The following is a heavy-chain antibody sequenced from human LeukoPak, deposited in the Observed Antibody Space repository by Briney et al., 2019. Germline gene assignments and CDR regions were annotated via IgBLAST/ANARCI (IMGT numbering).Heavy chain of an antibody. V-gene: IGHV4-39*01. CDR3: ARQLPTAAADTRGYFDY. Sequence: SETLSLTCTVSGGSISTISSSPYYWGWIRQAPGKGLEWIGSLFYGENSHYNPSLKSRATLSVDTSNNQFSLKLTSVTAADAAVYFCARQLPTAAADTRGYFDYWGQGTVVTVSS. CDR2: LFYGENS. CDR1: GGSISTISSSPYY. J-gene: IGHJ4*02. D-gene: IGHD6-25*01.